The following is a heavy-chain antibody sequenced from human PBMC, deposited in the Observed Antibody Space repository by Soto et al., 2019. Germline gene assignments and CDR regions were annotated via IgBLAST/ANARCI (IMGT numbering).Heavy chain of an antibody. CDR2: TYYSGST. V-gene: IGHV4-31*03. D-gene: IGHD3-10*01. J-gene: IGHJ6*03. CDR1: GGSISSGGYY. Sequence: QVQLQESGPGLVKPSQTLSLTCTVSGGSISSGGYYWSWIRQHPGKALEWIGYTYYSGSTYYNPSLRRRVTISVDTSKNQFSPKLSSVTAADTAVYYCAIGSKFRVRGSGSYTTEYYYYYMDVWGKGTTVTVSS. CDR3: AIGSKFRVRGSGSYTTEYYYYYMDV.